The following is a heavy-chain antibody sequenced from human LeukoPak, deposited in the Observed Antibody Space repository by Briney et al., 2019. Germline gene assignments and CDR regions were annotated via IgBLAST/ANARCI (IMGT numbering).Heavy chain of an antibody. V-gene: IGHV1-69*05. Sequence: ASVKVSCKPSGGTFSSYAISWVRPAPGQGLEWMGGIIPIFGTANCAQKFQGRVTITTGESTSTAFMELSSLRSEDTAVYYCASDLGYCSSTICYPYAFDIWGQGTMVTVCS. CDR3: ASDLGYCSSTICYPYAFDI. J-gene: IGHJ3*02. D-gene: IGHD2-2*01. CDR1: GGTFSSYA. CDR2: IIPIFGTA.